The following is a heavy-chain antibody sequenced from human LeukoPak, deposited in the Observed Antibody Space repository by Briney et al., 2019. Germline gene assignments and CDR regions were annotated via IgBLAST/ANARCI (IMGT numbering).Heavy chain of an antibody. CDR3: AISGVGTTKEVDY. Sequence: ASVKVSCKASGGTFSSYAISWVRQAPGQGLEWMGGIIPIFGTANYAQKFQGRVTITTDESTSTAYMELSSLRSEDTPVYYCAISGVGTTKEVDYWGQGTLVTVSS. V-gene: IGHV1-69*05. CDR1: GGTFSSYA. J-gene: IGHJ4*02. D-gene: IGHD4-17*01. CDR2: IIPIFGTA.